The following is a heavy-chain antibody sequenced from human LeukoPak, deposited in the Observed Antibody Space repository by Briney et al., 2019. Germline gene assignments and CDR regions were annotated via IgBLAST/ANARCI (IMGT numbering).Heavy chain of an antibody. CDR2: ISSSSSII. Sequence: GGSLRLSCAASGFTFSSYSMNWVRQAPGKGLEWASYISSSSSIIYYADSVKGRFTISRDNARNSLYLQMNSLRAEDTAVYYCARGNIVTAAGAFDYWGQGTLVTVSS. D-gene: IGHD6-13*01. CDR1: GFTFSSYS. V-gene: IGHV3-48*01. CDR3: ARGNIVTAAGAFDY. J-gene: IGHJ4*02.